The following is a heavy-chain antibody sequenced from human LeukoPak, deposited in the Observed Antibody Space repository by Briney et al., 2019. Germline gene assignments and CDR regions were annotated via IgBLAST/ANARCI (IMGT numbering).Heavy chain of an antibody. V-gene: IGHV4-34*01. Sequence: SEILSLTCAVYGGSFSGYYWSWIRQPPGKGLEWIGEINHSGSTNYNPSLKSRVTISVDTSKNQFSLKLSSVTAADTAVYYCARGYYDFWSGYSPIDYWGQGTLVTVSS. D-gene: IGHD3-3*01. CDR1: GGSFSGYY. J-gene: IGHJ4*02. CDR2: INHSGST. CDR3: ARGYYDFWSGYSPIDY.